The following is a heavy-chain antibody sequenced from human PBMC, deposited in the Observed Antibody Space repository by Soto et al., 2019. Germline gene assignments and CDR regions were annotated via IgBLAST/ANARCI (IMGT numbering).Heavy chain of an antibody. CDR3: AHLVVAWITYYFDS. CDR1: GFSLSTSGVG. V-gene: IGHV2-5*02. Sequence: QITLKESGPTLVKPTQNLTLTCTFSGFSLSTSGVGVGWIRQPPGKPLEWLTFIYWDDDKRNSPFLKSRLTITKDKSKNQVVLTMTNMNPVDTATYYCAHLVVAWITYYFDSWCQGTLVTVSS. CDR2: IYWDDDK. J-gene: IGHJ4*02. D-gene: IGHD2-15*01.